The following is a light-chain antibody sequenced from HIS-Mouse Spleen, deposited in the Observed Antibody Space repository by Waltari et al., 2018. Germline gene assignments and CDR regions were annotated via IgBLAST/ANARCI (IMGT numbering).Light chain of an antibody. CDR3: QQSYSTPRT. CDR2: AAS. Sequence: DIHMTQSPSSLSASVGDSATITCRASQSMSSYFNWYQQKPGKATKLLIYAASSLQSGVTSRLSGSGSGKDFTLNISSRQPEDFATYYCQQSYSTPRTFGEGTELEIK. J-gene: IGKJ2*01. CDR1: QSMSSY. V-gene: IGKV1-39*01.